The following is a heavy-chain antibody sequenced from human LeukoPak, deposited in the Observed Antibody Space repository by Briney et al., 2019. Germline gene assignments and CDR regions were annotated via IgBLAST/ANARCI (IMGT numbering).Heavy chain of an antibody. D-gene: IGHD6-19*01. CDR3: SIVAGGY. CDR1: GGSFSDYY. Sequence: SETLSLTCAVYGGSFSDYYWSWIRQPPGKGLEWIGEINHSGSTNYNPSLKSRVTISVDTSKNQFSLKLSSVTAADTAVYYCSIVAGGYWGRGTLVTVSS. J-gene: IGHJ4*02. V-gene: IGHV4-34*01. CDR2: INHSGST.